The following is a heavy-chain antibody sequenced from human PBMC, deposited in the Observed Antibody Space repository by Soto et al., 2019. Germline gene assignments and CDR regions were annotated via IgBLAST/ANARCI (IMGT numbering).Heavy chain of an antibody. J-gene: IGHJ6*02. V-gene: IGHV1-69*13. D-gene: IGHD6-19*01. CDR3: ARGVPPGIAVAERRYYYYYYGMDV. CDR2: IIPIFGTA. Sequence: GASVKVSCKASGGTFSSYAISWVRQAPGQGLEWMGGIIPIFGTANYAQKFQGRVTITADESTSTAYMELSSLRSEDTAVYYCARGVPPGIAVAERRYYYYYYGMDVWGQGTTVTVSS. CDR1: GGTFSSYA.